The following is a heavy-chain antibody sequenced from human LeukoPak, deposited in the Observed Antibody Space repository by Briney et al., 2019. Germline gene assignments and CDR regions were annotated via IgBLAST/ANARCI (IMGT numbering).Heavy chain of an antibody. J-gene: IGHJ4*02. Sequence: GGSLRLSCAASGFTFSSYSMNWVRQAPGKGLEGASYISSSSSTIYYADSVKRRFTISRDNAKNSLYLQMNSLRADDRGVYYVSMYYYDRSGYAQGWGQGTLVSVSS. D-gene: IGHD3-22*01. CDR3: SMYYYDRSGYAQG. CDR1: GFTFSSYS. V-gene: IGHV3-48*01. CDR2: ISSSSSTI.